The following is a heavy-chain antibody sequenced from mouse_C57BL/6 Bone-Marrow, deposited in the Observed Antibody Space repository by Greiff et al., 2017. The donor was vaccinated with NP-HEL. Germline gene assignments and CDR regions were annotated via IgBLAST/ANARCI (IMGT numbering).Heavy chain of an antibody. V-gene: IGHV1-64*01. Sequence: VKLQQPGAELVKPGASVKLSCKASGYTFTSYWMHWVKQRPGQGLEWIGMIHPNSGSTNYNEKFKSKATLTVDKSSSTAYMQLSSLTSEDSAVYYCARLTTDGFAYWGQGTLVTVSA. CDR2: IHPNSGST. J-gene: IGHJ3*01. D-gene: IGHD1-1*01. CDR3: ARLTTDGFAY. CDR1: GYTFTSYW.